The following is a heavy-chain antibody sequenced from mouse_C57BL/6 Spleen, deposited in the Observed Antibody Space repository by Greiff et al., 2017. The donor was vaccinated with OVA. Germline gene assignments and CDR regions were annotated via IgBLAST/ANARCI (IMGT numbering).Heavy chain of an antibody. Sequence: VQLQQSGPELVKPGASVKISCKASGYSFTDYNMNWVKQSNGKSLEWIGVINPNYGTTSYNQKFKGKATLTGDKSSSTAYMQLNSLTSEDSAVYDCARPSGTGRWFAYWGQGTLVTVSA. CDR1: GYSFTDYN. V-gene: IGHV1-39*01. CDR2: INPNYGTT. D-gene: IGHD3-3*01. CDR3: ARPSGTGRWFAY. J-gene: IGHJ3*01.